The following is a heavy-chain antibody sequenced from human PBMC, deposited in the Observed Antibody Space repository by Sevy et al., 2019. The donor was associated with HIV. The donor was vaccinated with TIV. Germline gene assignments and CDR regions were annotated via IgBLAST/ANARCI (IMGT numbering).Heavy chain of an antibody. J-gene: IGHJ5*02. CDR1: GGSVSSGSYY. Sequence: SETLSLTCTVSGGSVSSGSYYWSWIRQPPGKGLEWSEYIYYSGSTNYNPSLKSRVTISVDTSKNQFSLKLSSVTAADTAVYYCARGLGYCSSTSCYFWFDPWGQGTLVTVSS. CDR3: ARGLGYCSSTSCYFWFDP. D-gene: IGHD2-2*01. V-gene: IGHV4-61*01. CDR2: IYYSGST.